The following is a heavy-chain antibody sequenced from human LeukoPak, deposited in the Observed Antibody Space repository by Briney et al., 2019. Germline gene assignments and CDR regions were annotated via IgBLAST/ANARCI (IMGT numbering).Heavy chain of an antibody. J-gene: IGHJ5*02. D-gene: IGHD6-13*01. CDR1: GGSFSGYY. V-gene: IGHV4-34*01. Sequence: PSETLSLTCAVYGGSFSGYYWSWIRQPPGKGLEWIGEINHSGSTNYNPSLTSRVTISEDTSKNQFSLKLSSVTAADTAVYYCARRLRQQLVQYNWFDPWGQGTLVTVSS. CDR3: ARRLRQQLVQYNWFDP. CDR2: INHSGST.